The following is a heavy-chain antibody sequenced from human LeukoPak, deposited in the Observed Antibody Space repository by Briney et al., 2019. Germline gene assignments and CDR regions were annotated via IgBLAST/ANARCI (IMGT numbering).Heavy chain of an antibody. CDR2: LYHTGSA. Sequence: PSETLSLTCTVSGGSISSNNYYWGWIRQPPGKGLEWIGSLYHTGSAYYNPSLKSRVTISMDVSKNHFSLKLSSVTAADTAVYYCAREQYYYDSYFDYWGQGTLVTVSS. V-gene: IGHV4-39*02. CDR1: GGSISSNNYY. J-gene: IGHJ4*02. CDR3: AREQYYYDSYFDY. D-gene: IGHD3-22*01.